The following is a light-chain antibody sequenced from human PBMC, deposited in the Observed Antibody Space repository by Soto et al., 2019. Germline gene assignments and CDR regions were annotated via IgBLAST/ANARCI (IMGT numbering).Light chain of an antibody. CDR3: HHYGDSPIYT. CDR1: QSVSRNY. Sequence: EIVLTQSPGTLSLSPGATATLSCRASQSVSRNYLAWFQQKPGQAPRLLIHGASSRAAGTPDRFSGGGSGTDFTLTISRLEPEDFAVYYCHHYGDSPIYTFGPGTKVDFK. J-gene: IGKJ3*01. V-gene: IGKV3-20*01. CDR2: GAS.